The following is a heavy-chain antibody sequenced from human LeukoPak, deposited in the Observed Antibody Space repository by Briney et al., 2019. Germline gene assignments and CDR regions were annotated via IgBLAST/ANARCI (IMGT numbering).Heavy chain of an antibody. V-gene: IGHV4-34*01. CDR3: ARSSGGY. CDR1: GGSFSGYY. Sequence: WETLALTCAVYGGSFSGYYWRWIPQPPGKGLEWIGEINHSGSTNYNPSLKSRVTISVDTSKNQFSLKLSSVTAADTAVYYCARSSGGYWGEGTLVTVSS. CDR2: INHSGST. J-gene: IGHJ4*02. D-gene: IGHD6-25*01.